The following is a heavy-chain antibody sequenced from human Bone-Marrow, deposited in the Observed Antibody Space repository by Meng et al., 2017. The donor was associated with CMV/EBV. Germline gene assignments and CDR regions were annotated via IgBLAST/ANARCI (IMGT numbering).Heavy chain of an antibody. Sequence: SVKVSCKASGGTFSSYAISWVRQAPGQGLEWMGGIIPILGIANYAQKFQGRVTITADKSTSTAYMELSSLRSEDTAVYYCARDIGSYDFWSAYLGAFDFWGQGTVVTVSS. CDR3: ARDIGSYDFWSAYLGAFDF. V-gene: IGHV1-69*10. D-gene: IGHD3-3*01. CDR2: IIPILGIA. CDR1: GGTFSSYA. J-gene: IGHJ3*01.